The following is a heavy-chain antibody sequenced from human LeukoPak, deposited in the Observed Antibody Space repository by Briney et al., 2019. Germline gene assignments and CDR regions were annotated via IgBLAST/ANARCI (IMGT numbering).Heavy chain of an antibody. CDR3: ARPRYGSGSRDS. Sequence: PSETLSLTCAVYGESFSAHYWTWIRRPPGKGLEWIGEINHSGSTTSNPSLNNRVTISVDTSKNQFSLKLTSVTAADTAVYYCARPRYGSGSRDSWGQGTLVTVSS. D-gene: IGHD3-10*01. CDR2: INHSGST. J-gene: IGHJ4*02. V-gene: IGHV4-34*01. CDR1: GESFSAHY.